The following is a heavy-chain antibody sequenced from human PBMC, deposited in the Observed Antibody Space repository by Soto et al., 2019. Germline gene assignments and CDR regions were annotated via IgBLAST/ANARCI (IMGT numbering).Heavy chain of an antibody. CDR3: ARVSCRMDFDF. CDR1: GFVFRNSG. D-gene: IGHD2-2*03. CDR2: ISGSSSSI. V-gene: IGHV3-48*02. J-gene: IGHJ4*02. Sequence: EVQLVESGGGLVQPGGSLRLSCAASGFVFRNSGMTWVRQAPGKGLEWIAYISGSSSSIYYADSVKGRFTISRDNSNNSLLLQMHSLRDEDTSVYYCARVSCRMDFDFWGQGILVAVSS.